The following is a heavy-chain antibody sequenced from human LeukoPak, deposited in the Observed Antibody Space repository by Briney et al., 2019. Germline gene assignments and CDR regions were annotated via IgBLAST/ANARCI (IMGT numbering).Heavy chain of an antibody. D-gene: IGHD3-10*01. CDR1: GGSISSSSYY. Sequence: SETLSLTCTVSGGSISSSSYYWSWIRQPPGKGLEWIGYIYYSGSTNYNPSLKSRVTISVDTSKNQFSLKLSSVTAADTAVYYCARALYYGSGSYPPRYYYGMDVWGQGTTVTVSS. V-gene: IGHV4-61*01. CDR2: IYYSGST. CDR3: ARALYYGSGSYPPRYYYGMDV. J-gene: IGHJ6*02.